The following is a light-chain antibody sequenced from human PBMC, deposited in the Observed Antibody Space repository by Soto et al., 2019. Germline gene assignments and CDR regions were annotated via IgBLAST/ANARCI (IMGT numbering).Light chain of an antibody. Sequence: AIQLTQSPSALSASVGDRVTITCRASEAIRSALGWYQQKPGKVPKLLIYAASILHSGVPSSFSGSGSGTDFTLTISSLQPEDFATYYCLLDFRYFWAFGQGTKV. J-gene: IGKJ1*01. CDR1: EAIRSA. V-gene: IGKV1-6*01. CDR3: LLDFRYFWA. CDR2: AAS.